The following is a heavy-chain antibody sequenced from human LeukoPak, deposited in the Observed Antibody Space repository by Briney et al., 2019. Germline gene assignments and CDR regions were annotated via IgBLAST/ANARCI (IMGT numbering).Heavy chain of an antibody. J-gene: IGHJ4*02. CDR2: LKQEGSEK. CDR1: GFTFSTYW. V-gene: IGHV3-7*03. Sequence: GGSLRLSCATSGFTFSTYWMTWVRQAPGKGLEWVANLKQEGSEKSYVEFVKGRFTISSDNAKNSLYLQMNSLRAEDTAVYYCAKADYYYDSSGSLEQTGGFDYWGQGTLVTVSS. D-gene: IGHD3-22*01. CDR3: AKADYYYDSSGSLEQTGGFDY.